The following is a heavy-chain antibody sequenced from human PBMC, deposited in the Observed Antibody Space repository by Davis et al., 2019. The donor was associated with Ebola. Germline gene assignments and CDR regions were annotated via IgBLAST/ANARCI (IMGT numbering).Heavy chain of an antibody. D-gene: IGHD3-10*01. J-gene: IGHJ6*04. CDR3: ARESAYGSGIDGMDV. CDR1: GYTLTGYF. CDR2: INPNSGGT. V-gene: IGHV1-2*06. Sequence: AASVKVSCKASGYTLTGYFMHWVRQAPGQGLEWMGRINPNSGGTNYAQKFQGRVTMTRDTSISTAYMEVSRLRSDDTAVYYCARESAYGSGIDGMDVWGKGTTVTVSS.